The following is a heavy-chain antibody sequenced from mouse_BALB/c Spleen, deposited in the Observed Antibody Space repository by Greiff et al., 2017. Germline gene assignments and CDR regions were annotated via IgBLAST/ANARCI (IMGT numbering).Heavy chain of an antibody. Sequence: DVHLVESGGGLVQPGGSRKLSCAASGFTFSSFGMHWVRQAPEKGLEWVAYISSGSSTIYYADTVKGRFTISRDNPKNTLFLQMTSLRSEDTAMYYCARGGLPPFAYWGQGTLVTVSA. CDR1: GFTFSSFG. D-gene: IGHD3-1*01. V-gene: IGHV5-17*02. J-gene: IGHJ3*01. CDR2: ISSGSSTI. CDR3: ARGGLPPFAY.